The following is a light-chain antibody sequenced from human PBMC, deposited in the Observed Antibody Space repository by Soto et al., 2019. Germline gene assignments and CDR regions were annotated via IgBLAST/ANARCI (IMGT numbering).Light chain of an antibody. Sequence: SYELTQPPSLSVSPGQTARIPCSGDALPKQYAYWYQHKPGQAPVLVIYRDTERPSGIPERFSGSISGTTVTLTISGVQPEDEADYYCQSEDINGFYVVFGGGTQLTVL. J-gene: IGLJ2*01. CDR2: RDT. CDR3: QSEDINGFYVV. V-gene: IGLV3-25*03. CDR1: ALPKQY.